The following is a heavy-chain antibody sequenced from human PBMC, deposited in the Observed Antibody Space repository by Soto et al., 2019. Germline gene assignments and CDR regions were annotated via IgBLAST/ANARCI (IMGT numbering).Heavy chain of an antibody. Sequence: QVQLVQSGDEVKKPGASVKVSCKASGYIFVNYGIAWVRQAPGQGLEWMGWISPYTGNTHWATKVQGRLTMTTDTYTSTAYMALGSLTSDDTAVYYCVMVDNYVTPTPQDVWGQWTKVTVSS. D-gene: IGHD3-16*01. CDR2: ISPYTGNT. J-gene: IGHJ6*01. V-gene: IGHV1-18*01. CDR1: GYIFVNYG. CDR3: VMVDNYVTPTPQDV.